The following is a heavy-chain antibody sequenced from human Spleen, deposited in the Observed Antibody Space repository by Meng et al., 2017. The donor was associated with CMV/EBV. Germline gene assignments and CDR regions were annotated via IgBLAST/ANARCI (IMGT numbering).Heavy chain of an antibody. CDR1: GFTFSDYY. V-gene: IGHV3-11*01. J-gene: IGHJ4*02. CDR3: AREDHYSSSFDY. D-gene: IGHD6-13*01. CDR2: ISSTGSTI. Sequence: GGSLRLSCAASGFTFSDYYMSWIRQAPGKGLEWVSYISSTGSTIYYADSVKGRFTISRDNAKNSLYLQMNSLRAEDTAVYYCAREDHYSSSFDYWGQGTLVTVSS.